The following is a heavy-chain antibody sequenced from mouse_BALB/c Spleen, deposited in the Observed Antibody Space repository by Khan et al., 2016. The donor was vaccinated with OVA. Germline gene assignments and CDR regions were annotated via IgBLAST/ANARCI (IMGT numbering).Heavy chain of an antibody. CDR3: ARGGRRAMDY. D-gene: IGHD3-3*01. CDR2: IYTYTGEP. CDR1: GYTFTNYG. J-gene: IGHJ4*01. Sequence: QIQLVQSGPDLKKAGETVKISCKASGYTFTNYGINWVKQAPGKGLKWMGWIYTYTGEPTYADDFKGRFAFSLETSASTAYLQINNIKNEDTATYFCARGGRRAMDYWGQGTSVTVSS. V-gene: IGHV9-3-1*01.